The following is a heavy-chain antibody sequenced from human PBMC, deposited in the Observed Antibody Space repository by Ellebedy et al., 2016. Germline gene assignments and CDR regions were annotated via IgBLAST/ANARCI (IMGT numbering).Heavy chain of an antibody. V-gene: IGHV1-2*02. D-gene: IGHD5-18*01. J-gene: IGHJ4*02. CDR2: IKVKSGGT. CDR3: ARVGYNSGFKLFDY. CDR1: GYTFTDYY. Sequence: ASVKVSCXASGYTFTDYYIHWVRQAPGHGLEWMGWIKVKSGGTNYAQKFQGRVTMTRDTSLSTVYIDLTRLTSDDTAVYYCARVGYNSGFKLFDYWGQGTLVTVSS.